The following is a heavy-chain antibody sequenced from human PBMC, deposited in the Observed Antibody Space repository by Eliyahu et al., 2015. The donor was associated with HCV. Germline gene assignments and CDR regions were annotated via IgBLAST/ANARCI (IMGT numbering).Heavy chain of an antibody. V-gene: IGHV4-34*01. CDR3: ARGLYWDAFERRRGVGMDV. J-gene: IGHJ6*02. D-gene: IGHD2-8*02. CDR1: GGSFSGYY. CDR2: INHSGST. Sequence: QVQLQQWGAGLLKPSETLSLTCAVYGGSFSGYYWSWIRQPPGKGLEWIGEINHSGSTNYNPSLKSRVTISVDTSKNQFSLKLSSVTAADTAVYYCARGLYWDAFERRRGVGMDVWGQGTTVTVSS.